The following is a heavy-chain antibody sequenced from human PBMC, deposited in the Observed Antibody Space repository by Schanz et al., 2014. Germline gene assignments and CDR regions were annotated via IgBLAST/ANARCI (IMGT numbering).Heavy chain of an antibody. D-gene: IGHD1-1*01. CDR1: GFTFSIYA. CDR3: ARGRVLES. V-gene: IGHV3-7*02. Sequence: EVQLLESGGGLVQPGGSLRLSCSASGFTFSIYAMHWVRQAPGKGLEWVANIKEDGSVKDYVDSVKGRFTISRDNAKNSLYLQMTSLRAEDTAVYYCARGRVLESWGQGTLVTVSS. J-gene: IGHJ5*02. CDR2: IKEDGSVK.